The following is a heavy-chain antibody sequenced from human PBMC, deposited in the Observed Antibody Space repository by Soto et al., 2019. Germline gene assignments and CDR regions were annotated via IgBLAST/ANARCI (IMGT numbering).Heavy chain of an antibody. D-gene: IGHD1-20*01. CDR2: INPSGGST. CDR3: ARDGDITGTYYYGMDV. Sequence: SVKVSCKASGYTFTSYYMHWVRQAPVQGLEWMGIINPSGGSTSYAQKFQGRVTMTRDTSTSTVYMELSSLRSEDTAVYYCARDGDITGTYYYGMDVWGQGTTVTVSS. J-gene: IGHJ6*02. CDR1: GYTFTSYY. V-gene: IGHV1-46*01.